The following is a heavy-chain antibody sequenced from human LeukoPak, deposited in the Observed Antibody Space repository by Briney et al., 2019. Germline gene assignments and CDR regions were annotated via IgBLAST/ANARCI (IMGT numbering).Heavy chain of an antibody. CDR1: GYSFTSYW. CDR3: ARQDGRALYYFDY. Sequence: GGSLRLSCKGSGYSFTSYWIAWVRQMPGKGLEWMGIIYPHNSDTRYSPSFQGQVTISADKSITTAYLQWSSLKASDTAMYYCARQDGRALYYFDYWGQGTLVTVSS. CDR2: IYPHNSDT. V-gene: IGHV5-51*01. J-gene: IGHJ4*02. D-gene: IGHD5-24*01.